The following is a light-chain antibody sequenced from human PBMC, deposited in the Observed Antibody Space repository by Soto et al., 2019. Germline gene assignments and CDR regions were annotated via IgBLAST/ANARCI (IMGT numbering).Light chain of an antibody. CDR1: QSITNY. Sequence: DIQMTQSPSSLSVFVGDRVTITCRASQSITNYLNWYQQKPGKAPKLLVYAASSLQSGVPSRFSGNGSGTDFPLTISSLQPEDFASYYCQQSDSYPCTFGQGTKLEIK. V-gene: IGKV1-39*01. CDR3: QQSDSYPCT. CDR2: AAS. J-gene: IGKJ2*02.